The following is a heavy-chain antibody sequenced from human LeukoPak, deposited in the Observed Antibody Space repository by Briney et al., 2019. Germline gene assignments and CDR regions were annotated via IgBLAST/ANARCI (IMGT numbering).Heavy chain of an antibody. CDR2: INPNSGGT. CDR1: GYTFTGYY. Sequence: ASVKVSCKASGYTFTGYYMHWVRQAPGQRLEWMGWINPNSGGTNYAQKFQGRVTMTRDTSISTAYMELSRLRSDDTAVYYCARARYSSGWYYFDYWGQGTLVTVSS. CDR3: ARARYSSGWYYFDY. V-gene: IGHV1-2*02. J-gene: IGHJ4*02. D-gene: IGHD6-19*01.